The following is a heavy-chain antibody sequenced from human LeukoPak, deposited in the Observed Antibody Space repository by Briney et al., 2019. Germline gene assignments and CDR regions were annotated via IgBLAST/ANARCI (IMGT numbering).Heavy chain of an antibody. CDR3: ARSPAGANYYLDV. J-gene: IGHJ6*03. CDR2: ISGSGGST. D-gene: IGHD1-14*01. Sequence: GGSLRLSCAASGFTFSSYSMNWVRQAPGKGLEWVSAISGSGGSTYYTDSVKGRFTISRDNAKNSLYLQMNSLRAEDTAVYYCARSPAGANYYLDVWGKGTTVTISS. CDR1: GFTFSSYS. V-gene: IGHV3-21*01.